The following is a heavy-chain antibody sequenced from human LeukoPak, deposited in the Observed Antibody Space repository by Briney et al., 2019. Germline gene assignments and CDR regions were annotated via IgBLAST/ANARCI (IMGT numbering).Heavy chain of an antibody. CDR1: GGTFSSYA. CDR3: ARDGDRGFDP. Sequence: ASVKVSCKASGGTFSSYAISWVRQAPGQGLEWMGRIIPILGIANYAQKFQGRVTITADKPTSTAYMELSSLRSEDTAVYYCARDGDRGFDPWGQGTLVTVSS. J-gene: IGHJ5*02. CDR2: IIPILGIA. V-gene: IGHV1-69*04.